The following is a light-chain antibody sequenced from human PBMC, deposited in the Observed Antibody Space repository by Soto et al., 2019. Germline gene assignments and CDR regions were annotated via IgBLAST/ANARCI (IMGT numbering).Light chain of an antibody. J-gene: IGKJ1*01. Sequence: SQMTQSPTSLYASVEGKVTITGGASQGIRNDLGWYQQKPGKAPNLLIYGASSLESGVPSRFSGSGSGTEFTRTISSLQPDDFATYYCQQYESYPRTFGQGTKVDIK. CDR3: QQYESYPRT. CDR1: QGIRND. V-gene: IGKV1-17*01. CDR2: GAS.